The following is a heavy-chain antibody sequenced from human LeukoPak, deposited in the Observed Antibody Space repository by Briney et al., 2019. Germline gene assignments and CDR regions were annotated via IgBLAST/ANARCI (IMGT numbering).Heavy chain of an antibody. V-gene: IGHV1-8*03. D-gene: IGHD5-18*01. J-gene: IGHJ6*03. Sequence: ASVKVSCKASGYTFTSYDINWVRQATGQGLEWMGWMNPNSGNTGYAQKFQGRVTITRNTSISTAYMELSSLRSEDTAVYYCARSRMVTGDGYYYYYYMDVWGKGTTVTVSS. CDR2: MNPNSGNT. CDR1: GYTFTSYD. CDR3: ARSRMVTGDGYYYYYYMDV.